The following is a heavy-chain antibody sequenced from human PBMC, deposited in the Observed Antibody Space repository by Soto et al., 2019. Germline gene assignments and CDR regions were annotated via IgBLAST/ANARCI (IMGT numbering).Heavy chain of an antibody. Sequence: QVQLVQSGAEVKKPGSSVKVSCKASGGTFSSYTISWVRQAPGQGLEWMGRIIPILGIANYAQKFQGRVTMTAHKSTITAYRAVSSVRSEYTAVYYCARDTFYCSSTSCQDYWGQGTLVTVSS. CDR1: GGTFSSYT. D-gene: IGHD2-2*01. J-gene: IGHJ4*02. CDR3: ARDTFYCSSTSCQDY. CDR2: IIPILGIA. V-gene: IGHV1-69*08.